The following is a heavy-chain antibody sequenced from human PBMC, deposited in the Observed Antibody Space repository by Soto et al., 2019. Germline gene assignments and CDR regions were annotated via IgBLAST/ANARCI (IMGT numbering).Heavy chain of an antibody. V-gene: IGHV3-33*01. CDR2: VWYDGSNE. J-gene: IGHJ4*02. CDR1: GFTFSNHG. Sequence: QVQLVESGGGVVQPGRSLRLSCSASGFTFSNHGMHWVRQPPGKGLEWVSLVWYDGSNENYADAVKGRFTISRDNSRNTLYLEMNTPSAEDTAVYYCARGLKLGDVGSDYDYWGQGTLVTFSS. CDR3: ARGLKLGDVGSDYDY. D-gene: IGHD3-10*01.